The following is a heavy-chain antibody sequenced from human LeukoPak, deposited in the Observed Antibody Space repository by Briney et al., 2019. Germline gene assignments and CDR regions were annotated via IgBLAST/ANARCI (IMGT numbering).Heavy chain of an antibody. Sequence: PGGSLRLSCAASGFTFSSYWMSWGRQAPGKGLGWVANIKQDGSEKYYVDSVKGRFTISRDNAKNSLYLQMNSLRAEDTAVYYCAREISGYSSSWYGDDAFDIWGQGTMVTVSS. CDR3: AREISGYSSSWYGDDAFDI. CDR2: IKQDGSEK. V-gene: IGHV3-7*01. D-gene: IGHD6-13*01. J-gene: IGHJ3*02. CDR1: GFTFSSYW.